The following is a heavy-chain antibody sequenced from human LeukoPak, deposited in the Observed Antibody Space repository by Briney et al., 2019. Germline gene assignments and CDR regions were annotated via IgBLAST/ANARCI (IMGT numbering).Heavy chain of an antibody. CDR2: IYYSGST. CDR1: GGSISSSSYY. J-gene: IGHJ3*02. CDR3: ARARAVRRAFDI. Sequence: ASETLSLTCTVSGGSISSSSYYWGWIRQPPGKGLEWIGSIYYSGSTYYNPSLKSRVTISVDTSKNQFSLKLSSVTAADTAVYYCARARAVRRAFDIWGQGTMVTVSS. D-gene: IGHD1-1*01. V-gene: IGHV4-39*07.